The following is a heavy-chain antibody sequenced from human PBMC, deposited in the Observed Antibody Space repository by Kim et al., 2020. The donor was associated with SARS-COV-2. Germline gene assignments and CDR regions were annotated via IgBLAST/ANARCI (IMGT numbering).Heavy chain of an antibody. D-gene: IGHD3-22*01. J-gene: IGHJ3*02. CDR3: ARPTDSGYGAFDI. Sequence: AQKFQGRVPMTRDTSTSTVYMGLSSLRSEDTAVYYCARPTDSGYGAFDIWGQGTMVTVSS. V-gene: IGHV1-46*01.